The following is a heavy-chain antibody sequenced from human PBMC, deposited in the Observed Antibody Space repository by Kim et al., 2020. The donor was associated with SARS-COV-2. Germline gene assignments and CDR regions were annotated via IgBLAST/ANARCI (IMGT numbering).Heavy chain of an antibody. Sequence: GGSLRLSCAASGFTFSGSAMHWVRQASGKGLEWVGRIRSKANSYATAYAASVKGRFTISRDDSKNTAYLQMNSLKTEDTAVYYCTRNTELQWLDPIYYYYYGMDVWGQGTTVTVSS. D-gene: IGHD6-19*01. J-gene: IGHJ6*02. CDR1: GFTFSGSA. V-gene: IGHV3-73*01. CDR3: TRNTELQWLDPIYYYYYGMDV. CDR2: IRSKANSYAT.